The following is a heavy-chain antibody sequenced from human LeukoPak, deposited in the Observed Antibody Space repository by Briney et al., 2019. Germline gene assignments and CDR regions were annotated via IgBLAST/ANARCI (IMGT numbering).Heavy chain of an antibody. V-gene: IGHV3-13*01. CDR3: VRDSNYYAMDV. CDR2: ICLDGDT. D-gene: IGHD2-8*01. Sequence: PGGSLRLSCAASGFTFRAYEMHWVRQTAGKGLEWVSGICLDGDTYYADSVKDRFTISRENGENSVHLQMTSLRAEDTAVYYCVRDSNYYAMDVWGQGTTVTVSS. CDR1: GFTFRAYE. J-gene: IGHJ6*02.